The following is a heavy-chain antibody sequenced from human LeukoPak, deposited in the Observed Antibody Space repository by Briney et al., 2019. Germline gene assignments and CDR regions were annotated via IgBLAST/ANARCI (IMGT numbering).Heavy chain of an antibody. J-gene: IGHJ2*01. CDR1: GGSISSSTYH. D-gene: IGHD2-15*01. CDR2: IFYGEST. Sequence: SETLSLTCTVSGGSISSSTYHWGWIRQPPGRGLEWIESIYYSGSIFYGESTYYNPSLKSRVTISIDTSKNQFSLKLSSVIAADTAIYYCARAYCSGSTCSGVGYFDLWGRGTLVTVSS. CDR3: ARAYCSGSTCSGVGYFDL. V-gene: IGHV4-39*07.